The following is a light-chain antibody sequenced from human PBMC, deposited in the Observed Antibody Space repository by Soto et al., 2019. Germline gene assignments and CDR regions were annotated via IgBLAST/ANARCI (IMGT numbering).Light chain of an antibody. J-gene: IGKJ4*01. V-gene: IGKV3-20*01. CDR3: QQYGSSPLT. Sequence: IVFSQSPGTLSLSKGERATLSCRASESVSDNYLAWYQQRSGQAPRLVIYGASSRASAVPDRFSGSGSGADFTLTISRLEPEDFAVYYCQQYGSSPLTFGGGTKVDIK. CDR2: GAS. CDR1: ESVSDNY.